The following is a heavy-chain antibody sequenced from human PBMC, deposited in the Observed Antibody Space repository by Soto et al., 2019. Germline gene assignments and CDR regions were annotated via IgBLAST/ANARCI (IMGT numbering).Heavy chain of an antibody. CDR3: AREYSSWFDP. CDR2: IYYSGNT. D-gene: IGHD6-13*01. J-gene: IGHJ5*02. Sequence: SQTLSLTCTVSGGSISSGGYYWSWIRQHPGKGLEWIGYIYYSGNTHCNPSLKSRVTISVDTSKNQFSLKLSSVTAADTAVYYCAREYSSWFDPWGQGTLVTVSS. CDR1: GGSISSGGYY. V-gene: IGHV4-31*03.